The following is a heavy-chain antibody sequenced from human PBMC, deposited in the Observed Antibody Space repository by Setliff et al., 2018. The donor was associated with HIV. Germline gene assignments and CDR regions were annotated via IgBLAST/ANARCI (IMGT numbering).Heavy chain of an antibody. CDR3: ARHITGGLAAPVWFDL. Sequence: SETLSLTCTVSGGSISTYYWSWIRQPPGKGLELIGYIYYTGTTNYNPSLKSRVTISLDTSQNHFSLKLTSVTAAGTAVYYGARHITGGLAAPVWFDLWGQGTLVTVSS. J-gene: IGHJ5*01. V-gene: IGHV4-59*08. CDR2: IYYTGTT. CDR1: GGSISTYY. D-gene: IGHD6-13*01.